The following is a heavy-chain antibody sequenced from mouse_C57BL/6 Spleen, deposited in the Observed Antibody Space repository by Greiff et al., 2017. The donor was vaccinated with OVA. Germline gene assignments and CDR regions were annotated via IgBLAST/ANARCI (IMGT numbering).Heavy chain of an antibody. D-gene: IGHD1-1*01. Sequence: VQLQQPGAELVMPGASVKLSCKASGYTFTSYWMHWVKQRPGQGLEWIGEIDPSDSYTNYNQKFKGKSTLTVDKSSSTAYMQLSSLTSEDSAVDYCARDGSSPGYFDVWGTGTTVTVSS. V-gene: IGHV1-69*01. CDR3: ARDGSSPGYFDV. CDR1: GYTFTSYW. J-gene: IGHJ1*03. CDR2: IDPSDSYT.